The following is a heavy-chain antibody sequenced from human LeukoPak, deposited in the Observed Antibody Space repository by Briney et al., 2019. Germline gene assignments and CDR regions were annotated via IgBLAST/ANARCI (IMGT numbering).Heavy chain of an antibody. CDR2: INAGNGNT. CDR1: GYTFTSYA. CDR3: ARVSHIVPAAILTRMDYYYYMDV. Sequence: ASVKVSCKASGYTFTSYAMHWVRQAPGQRLEWMGWINAGNGNTKYSQKFQGRVTMTRDTSISTAYMELSRLRSDDTAVYYCARVSHIVPAAILTRMDYYYYMDVWGKGTTVTVSS. J-gene: IGHJ6*03. V-gene: IGHV1-3*01. D-gene: IGHD2-2*02.